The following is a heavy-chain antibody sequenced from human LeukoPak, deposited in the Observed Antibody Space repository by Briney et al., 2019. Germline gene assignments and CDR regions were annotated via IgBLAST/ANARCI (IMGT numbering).Heavy chain of an antibody. D-gene: IGHD2-2*01. Sequence: GGSLRLSCAASKFTFSTYGMHWARQAPGKGLEWVAFIRNDGSNKYYADSVRGRFTVSRDNSKNTLYLQMNSLRPEDTAVYYCAKDSSTSCHDWGQGTLVTVSS. CDR2: IRNDGSNK. V-gene: IGHV3-30*02. J-gene: IGHJ4*02. CDR3: AKDSSTSCHD. CDR1: KFTFSTYG.